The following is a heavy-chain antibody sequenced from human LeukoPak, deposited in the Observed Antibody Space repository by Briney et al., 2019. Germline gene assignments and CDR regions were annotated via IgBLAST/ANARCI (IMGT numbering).Heavy chain of an antibody. V-gene: IGHV3-23*01. J-gene: IGHJ4*02. CDR3: AKKMGTGNFYFDY. CDR2: ITSSGSGT. CDR1: EFSFGNYA. D-gene: IGHD3-10*01. Sequence: GGSLRLSCAASEFSFGNYAMSCVRQAPGKGLQWVSAITSSGSGTYYADSVKGRFTISRDNSKNTLYLQMNSLRAEDTAVYYCAKKMGTGNFYFDYWGQGTLVTVSS.